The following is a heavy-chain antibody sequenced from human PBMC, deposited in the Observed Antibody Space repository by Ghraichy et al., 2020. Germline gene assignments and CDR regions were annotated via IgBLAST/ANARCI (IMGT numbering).Heavy chain of an antibody. CDR1: GFTVSSNY. CDR2: IYRGGST. Sequence: GGSLRLSCAASGFTVSSNYLNWVRQAPGKGLEWVSVIYRGGSTYYADSVKGRFTISRDTSKNTLYLQMNSLRAEDTAVYYCASRTGDYIVLDAFNIWGLGTMVTVSS. V-gene: IGHV3-53*01. J-gene: IGHJ3*02. CDR3: ASRTGDYIVLDAFNI. D-gene: IGHD4-17*01.